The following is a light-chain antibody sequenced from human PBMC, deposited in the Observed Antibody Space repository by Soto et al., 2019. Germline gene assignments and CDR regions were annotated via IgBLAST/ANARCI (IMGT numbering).Light chain of an antibody. CDR2: GAS. CDR3: QQYSTSPRMYS. J-gene: IGKJ2*03. CDR1: QSVNRDY. V-gene: IGKV3-20*01. Sequence: EIVLTQSPGTLSLSPGERATLSCRTSQSVNRDYFAWYQQKAGQTPRLLIYGASNRTTGIPDRFSGTGSGTDFILTISRLEPEDSSVYYCQQYSTSPRMYSFGQGTKLEI.